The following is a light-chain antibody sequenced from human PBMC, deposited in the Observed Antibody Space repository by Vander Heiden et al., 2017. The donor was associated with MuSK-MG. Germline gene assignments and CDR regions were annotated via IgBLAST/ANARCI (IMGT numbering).Light chain of an antibody. CDR3: MQGLHLRT. CDR1: QSLLHTDGKTH. J-gene: IGKJ2*01. CDR2: DAS. Sequence: DIVMTQTPLSLSVTPGQAASISCKSSQSLLHTDGKTHLHWFLQKPGQPPQVLIYDASTRFYGVPERFSGSGSGTDFSLKSSRVEAEDVGVYYCMQGLHLRTFGQGTKLEIK. V-gene: IGKV2-29*03.